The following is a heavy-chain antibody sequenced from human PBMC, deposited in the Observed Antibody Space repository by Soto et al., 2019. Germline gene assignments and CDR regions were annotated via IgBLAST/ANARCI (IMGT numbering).Heavy chain of an antibody. Sequence: PGGSLRLSCVASGFTFSDYYMSWIRQAPGKGLEWVSYISSSSSYTNYADSVKGRFTISRDNAKNSLYLQMNSLRAEDTAVYYCARDEGQWLVQVDYWGQGTLVTVSS. CDR1: GFTFSDYY. J-gene: IGHJ4*02. CDR3: ARDEGQWLVQVDY. D-gene: IGHD6-19*01. CDR2: ISSSSSYT. V-gene: IGHV3-11*06.